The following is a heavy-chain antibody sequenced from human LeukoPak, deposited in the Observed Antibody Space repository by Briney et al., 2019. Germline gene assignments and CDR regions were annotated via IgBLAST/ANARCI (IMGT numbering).Heavy chain of an antibody. CDR2: IYSGGYT. D-gene: IGHD3-22*01. CDR1: GFAFSSYP. CDR3: ASGKDSSGYYYHFDY. J-gene: IGHJ6*04. V-gene: IGHV3-66*01. Sequence: GGSLRLSCAASGFAFSSYPMSWVRQAPGKGLEWVSIIYSGGYTYNADSVKGRFTISRDNSKNTVYLQMNSLRAEDTAVYYCASGKDSSGYYYHFDYWGKGTTVTVSS.